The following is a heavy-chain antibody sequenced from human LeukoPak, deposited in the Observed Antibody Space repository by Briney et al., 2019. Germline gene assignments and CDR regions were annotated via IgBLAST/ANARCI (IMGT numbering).Heavy chain of an antibody. D-gene: IGHD2-2*01. CDR2: ISYDGSNK. V-gene: IGHV3-30-3*01. CDR1: GFTFSSYA. Sequence: PGRSLRLSCAASGFTFSSYAMHWVRQAPGKGLEWVAVISYDGSNKYYADSVKGRFTISRDNSKNTLYLQMNSLRAEDTAVYYCARDLGPVPAATLGMDVWGQGTTVIVSS. CDR3: ARDLGPVPAATLGMDV. J-gene: IGHJ6*02.